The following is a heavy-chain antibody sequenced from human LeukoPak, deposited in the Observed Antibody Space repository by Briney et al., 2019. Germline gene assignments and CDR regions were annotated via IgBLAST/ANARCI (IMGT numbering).Heavy chain of an antibody. D-gene: IGHD3-9*01. Sequence: ASVKVSCKASGYTFTGYYMQWVRQAPGQGLEWMGRINPNSGGTNYAQKFQGRVTMTRDTSISTAYMELSRLRSDDTAVYYCARDSPGNYDILTGYYPYFDYWGQGTLVTVSS. J-gene: IGHJ4*02. CDR2: INPNSGGT. V-gene: IGHV1-2*06. CDR3: ARDSPGNYDILTGYYPYFDY. CDR1: GYTFTGYY.